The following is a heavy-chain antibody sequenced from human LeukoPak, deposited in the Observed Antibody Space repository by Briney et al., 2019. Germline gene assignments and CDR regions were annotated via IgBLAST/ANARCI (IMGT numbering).Heavy chain of an antibody. CDR1: GFTFSNYW. CDR3: VRDLILVDTPGDDFDY. J-gene: IGHJ4*02. V-gene: IGHV3-74*01. CDR2: INVDGSVK. D-gene: IGHD3-16*01. Sequence: PGGSLRLSCAASGFTFSNYWMHWVRQAPGKGLVWVSRINVDGSVKRYADSVKGRFTISRDNAKNTVCRQMNSLRGEDTAVYYCVRDLILVDTPGDDFDYWGQGALVTVSS.